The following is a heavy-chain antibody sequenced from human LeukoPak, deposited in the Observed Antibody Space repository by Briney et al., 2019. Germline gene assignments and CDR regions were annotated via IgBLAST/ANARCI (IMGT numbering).Heavy chain of an antibody. CDR3: AKLYEQLAYYYYYYMDV. J-gene: IGHJ6*03. CDR1: GFTFSSYG. Sequence: PGGSLRLSCAASGFTFSSYGMHCVRQAPRKGLEWVSFIRYDGSNKYYADSVKGRFTISRDNSKNTLYLQMNSLRAEDTAVYYCAKLYEQLAYYYYYYMDVWGKGTTVTVSS. D-gene: IGHD6-6*01. CDR2: IRYDGSNK. V-gene: IGHV3-30*02.